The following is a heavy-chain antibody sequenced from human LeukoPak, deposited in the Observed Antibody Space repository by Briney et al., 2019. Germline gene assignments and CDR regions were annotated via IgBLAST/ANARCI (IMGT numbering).Heavy chain of an antibody. CDR3: ARGYGSGSCSDGFDI. CDR2: IYHSGST. Sequence: SGTLSLTCAVSGGSISSSNWWSWVRQPPGKGLEWIGEIYHSGSTNYNPSLKSRVTISVDKSKNQFSLKLSPVTAADTAVYYCARGYGSGSCSDGFDIWGQGTMVTVSS. D-gene: IGHD3-10*01. CDR1: GGSISSSNW. V-gene: IGHV4-4*02. J-gene: IGHJ3*02.